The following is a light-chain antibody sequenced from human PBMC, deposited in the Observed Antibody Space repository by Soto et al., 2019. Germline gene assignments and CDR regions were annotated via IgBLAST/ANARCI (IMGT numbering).Light chain of an antibody. V-gene: IGLV2-8*01. CDR1: SSDVGGYNF. J-gene: IGLJ1*01. CDR2: EVT. Sequence: QSALTQPPSASGSPGQSVTDSCTGTSSDVGGYNFVSWYQQHPGKVPKLIIYEVTKRPSGVPDRFSGSKSGNTASLTVSGLQAEDEADYYCSSYGGSNNRYVFGTVTKLTVL. CDR3: SSYGGSNNRYV.